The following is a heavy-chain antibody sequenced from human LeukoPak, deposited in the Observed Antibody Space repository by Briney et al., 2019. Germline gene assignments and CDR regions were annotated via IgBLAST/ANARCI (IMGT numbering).Heavy chain of an antibody. CDR1: GFTFSSYA. V-gene: IGHV3-23*01. Sequence: GGSLRLSCAASGFTFSSYAMSWVRQAPGKGLEWVSAISGRGGRTYYADSVKGRFTISRDNSKITLYLQMNSLRAVDTAVYYCAKDARRGYFDYWGQGTLVTVSS. J-gene: IGHJ4*02. CDR3: AKDARRGYFDY. CDR2: ISGRGGRT.